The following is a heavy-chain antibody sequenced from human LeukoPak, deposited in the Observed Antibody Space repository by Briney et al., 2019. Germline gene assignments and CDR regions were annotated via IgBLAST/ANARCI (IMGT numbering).Heavy chain of an antibody. CDR3: AKETLQYYDFWSGYSPFDY. CDR1: GFTFSSYG. J-gene: IGHJ4*02. D-gene: IGHD3-3*01. V-gene: IGHV3-30*02. Sequence: GGSLRLSCAASGFTFSSYGMHWVRDAPGKGLGRVAVIRYEGSNQYYADSVRGRFTISRDNTKNTLDLQMNSLRAEDTAVYYCAKETLQYYDFWSGYSPFDYWGQGTLVTVSS. CDR2: IRYEGSNQ.